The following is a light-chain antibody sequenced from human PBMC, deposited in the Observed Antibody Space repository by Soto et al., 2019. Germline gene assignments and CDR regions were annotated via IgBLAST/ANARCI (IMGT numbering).Light chain of an antibody. CDR1: QSVSVN. CDR2: SAS. CDR3: QERNRWPRGT. V-gene: IGKV3-11*01. Sequence: EVVLTQSPAILSLSPGERDTLSCRASQSVSVNFAWYQHKPGQAPRPLIYSASDRAPGIPARFSGSGSGTDFTLTISSLEPEDFAVYYCQERNRWPRGTFGAGTKV. J-gene: IGKJ4*01.